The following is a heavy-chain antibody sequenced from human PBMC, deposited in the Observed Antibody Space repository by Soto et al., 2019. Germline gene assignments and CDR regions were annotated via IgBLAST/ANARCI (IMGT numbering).Heavy chain of an antibody. CDR3: ARESPPSYYSNLAGLDY. J-gene: IGHJ4*02. D-gene: IGHD4-4*01. CDR1: GGSISSGDYC. CDR2: IYYSGST. V-gene: IGHV4-30-4*01. Sequence: PSETLSLTCTVSGGSISSGDYCWSWIRQPPGKGLEWIGYIYYSGSTYYNPSLKSRVTISVDTSKNQFSLKLSSVTAADTAVYYCARESPPSYYSNLAGLDYWGQGTLVTVSS.